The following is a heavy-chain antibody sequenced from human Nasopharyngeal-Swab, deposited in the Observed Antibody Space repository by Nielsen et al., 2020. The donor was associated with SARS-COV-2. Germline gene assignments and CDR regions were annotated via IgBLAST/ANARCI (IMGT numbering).Heavy chain of an antibody. CDR3: AKGIRYGDYVFDY. V-gene: IGHV3-23*01. D-gene: IGHD4-17*01. J-gene: IGHJ4*02. CDR2: ISGSGGST. Sequence: WIRQPPGKGLEWVSAISGSGGSTYYADSVKGRFTISRDNSKNTLYLQMSSLRAEDTAVYYCAKGIRYGDYVFDYWGQGTLVTVSS.